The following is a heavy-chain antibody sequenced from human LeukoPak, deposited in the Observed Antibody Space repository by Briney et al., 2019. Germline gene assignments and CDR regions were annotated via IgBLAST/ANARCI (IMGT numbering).Heavy chain of an antibody. D-gene: IGHD3-10*01. CDR3: ARGGSGSYFSWLDP. J-gene: IGHJ5*02. V-gene: IGHV1-2*02. CDR1: GYTFTGYY. Sequence: ASVKVSCKASGYTFTGYYIHWVRQAPAQGLECMGWINPNSGGTNYAQKFQGRVTMTRDTSISTAYMELNRLRSDDTAVYYCARGGSGSYFSWLDPWGQGTLVTVSS. CDR2: INPNSGGT.